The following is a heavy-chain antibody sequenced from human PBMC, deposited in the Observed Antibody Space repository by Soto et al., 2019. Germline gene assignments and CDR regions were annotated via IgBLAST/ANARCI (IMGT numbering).Heavy chain of an antibody. J-gene: IGHJ6*02. CDR3: ARLMDIAAAARWYYYGMDV. V-gene: IGHV5-51*01. D-gene: IGHD6-13*01. CDR2: IYPGDSDT. CDR1: GYSFTSYW. Sequence: GASLKISCKGSGYSFTSYWIGWVRQMPGKGLEWMGIIYPGDSDTRYSPSFQGQVTISADKSISTAYLQWSSLKDSDTAMYYCARLMDIAAAARWYYYGMDVWGQGTTVTVSS.